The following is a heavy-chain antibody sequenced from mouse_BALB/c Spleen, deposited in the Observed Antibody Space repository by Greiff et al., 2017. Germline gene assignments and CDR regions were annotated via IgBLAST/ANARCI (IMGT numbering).Heavy chain of an antibody. J-gene: IGHJ4*01. Sequence: GQLKESGAELVRPGALVKLSCKASGFNIKDYYMHWVKQRPEQGLEWIGWIDPENGNTIYDPKFQGKASITADTSSNTAYLQLSSLTSEDTAVYYCARHYGSSYDAMDYWGQGTSVTVSS. CDR1: GFNIKDYY. V-gene: IGHV14-1*02. CDR2: IDPENGNT. D-gene: IGHD1-1*01. CDR3: ARHYGSSYDAMDY.